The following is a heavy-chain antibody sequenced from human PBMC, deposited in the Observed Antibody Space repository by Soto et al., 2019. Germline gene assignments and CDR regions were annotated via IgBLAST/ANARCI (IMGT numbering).Heavy chain of an antibody. CDR2: ISHDGGNK. J-gene: IGHJ4*02. CDR1: GFTFSSTG. D-gene: IGHD6-19*01. CDR3: AKDWGIAVAAH. V-gene: IGHV3-30*18. Sequence: QVQLVESGGGVVQPGGALRLSCAASGFTFSSTGMHWVRQAPGKGLEWVAVISHDGGNKYYGASVKGRFTISRDNSKNTLYLQMNSLRADDTAVYYCAKDWGIAVAAHWGQGTLVTVSS.